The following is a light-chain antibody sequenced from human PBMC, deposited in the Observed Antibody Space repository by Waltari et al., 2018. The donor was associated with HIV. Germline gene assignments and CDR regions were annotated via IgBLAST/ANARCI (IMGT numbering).Light chain of an antibody. CDR3: LQYTHWPHT. V-gene: IGKV2-30*02. J-gene: IGKJ2*01. CDR1: QSLVRSAGYTD. CDR2: KVS. Sequence: DVVLTQAPLSLPVTRGQPASITCRSGQSLVRSAGYTDLEWFQQRPGQSPRRLIYKVSNRDSGVPDRFSGSGSVTDFTLKISRVEAEDVGVYYCLQYTHWPHTFGQGTKLEIK.